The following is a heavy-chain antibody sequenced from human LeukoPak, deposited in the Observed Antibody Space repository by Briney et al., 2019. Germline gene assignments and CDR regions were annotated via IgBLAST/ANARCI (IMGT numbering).Heavy chain of an antibody. J-gene: IGHJ4*02. CDR3: ARLRGAMTPVTSDFDY. Sequence: SETLSLTCIVSGVSISGSSYYWAWIRQPPGKGLEWIGSGFYSGSAYYNPSLKSRVTISVDTSKNQFSLNLSSVTAADTAVYYCARLRGAMTPVTSDFDYWGQGTLVTVSS. D-gene: IGHD4-17*01. V-gene: IGHV4-39*01. CDR1: GVSISGSSYY. CDR2: GFYSGSA.